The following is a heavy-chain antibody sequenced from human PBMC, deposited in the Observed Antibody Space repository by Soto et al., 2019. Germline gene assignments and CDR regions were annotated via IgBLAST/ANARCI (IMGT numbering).Heavy chain of an antibody. D-gene: IGHD5-12*01. J-gene: IGHJ1*01. CDR2: IKSATDGGTT. V-gene: IGHV3-15*01. CDR3: MTEATGH. CDR1: GFTFSKVW. Sequence: EVQLVESGGGLEKPGGSLRLSCAGSGFTFSKVWMSWIRQAPGRGLEWVGRIKSATDGGTTDYTAHVDGRFTISRDDSKDTRYLQMNSLKAEDTAIYYCMTEATGHWGQGTLVTVSS.